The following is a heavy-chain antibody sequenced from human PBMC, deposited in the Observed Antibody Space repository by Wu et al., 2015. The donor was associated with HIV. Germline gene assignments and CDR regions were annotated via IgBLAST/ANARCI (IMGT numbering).Heavy chain of an antibody. D-gene: IGHD4-17*01. CDR1: GYGFIDYY. CDR3: AKTGGKYADYLDIDF. Sequence: VQLVQSGTDVRKPGASVKVSCKASGYGFIDYYIHWVRQAPGQGLDYMGWINPKSGETNYVRKFQGRVTMTRDTSISTAYMEMTGLISDDTAVYYCAKTGGKYADYLDIDFWGQGTLVSVSS. V-gene: IGHV1-2*02. J-gene: IGHJ4*02. CDR2: INPKSGET.